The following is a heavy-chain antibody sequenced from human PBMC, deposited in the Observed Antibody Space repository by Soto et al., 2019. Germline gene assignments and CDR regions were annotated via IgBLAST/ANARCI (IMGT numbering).Heavy chain of an antibody. D-gene: IGHD5-18*01. Sequence: EVQLVESGGGLVQPGGSLKLSCAASGFTFSDSAMHWVRQASGKGLEWIGRIRNKTNNYATTFIASVRGRFTISRDDSKNTVYLQMNRLRIDDTAVYYCTSRRDWTAVDPLDYWGLGTLVTFSS. CDR2: IRNKTNNYAT. CDR1: GFTFSDSA. J-gene: IGHJ4*02. V-gene: IGHV3-73*02. CDR3: TSRRDWTAVDPLDY.